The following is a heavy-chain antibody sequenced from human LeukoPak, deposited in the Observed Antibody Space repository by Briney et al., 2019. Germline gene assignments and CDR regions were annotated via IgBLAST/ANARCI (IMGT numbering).Heavy chain of an antibody. CDR1: GFTFSTHD. V-gene: IGHV3-48*04. J-gene: IGHJ3*02. CDR3: TSHTGTDAAFRPFHI. Sequence: SGGSLRLSCAASGFTFSTHDVNWVRRAPGKGLEWVSFINSRSSTIYYADSVKGRFTISRDNAKNSLYLQMNSLRAEDTAVYYCTSHTGTDAAFRPFHIWGQGTMVTVSS. CDR2: INSRSSTI. D-gene: IGHD3-10*01.